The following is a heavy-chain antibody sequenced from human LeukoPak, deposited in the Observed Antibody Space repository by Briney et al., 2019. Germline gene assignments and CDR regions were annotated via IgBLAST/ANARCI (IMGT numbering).Heavy chain of an antibody. CDR2: IYYTGST. CDR3: ARPLQGRTVTLHY. CDR1: GGSISSYY. Sequence: SETLSLTCTVSGGSISSYYWSWIRQPPGKGLEWIGYIYYTGSTNYNPSLKSRVTISVDTSKNQFSLKLTSVTAADTAVYYCARPLQGRTVTLHYWGQGTLVTVSS. V-gene: IGHV4-59*01. J-gene: IGHJ4*02. D-gene: IGHD4-17*01.